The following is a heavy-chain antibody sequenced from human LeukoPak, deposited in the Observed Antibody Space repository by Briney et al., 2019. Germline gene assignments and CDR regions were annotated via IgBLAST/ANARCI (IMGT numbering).Heavy chain of an antibody. V-gene: IGHV3-30*18. J-gene: IGHJ3*01. CDR3: AKSFRPHGDYFAFDV. Sequence: PGGSLRLSCAASGFTFSSYGMHWVRRAPGKGLEWVAVISYDGSNKYYADSVKGRFTISRDSFKNTLYLQMNSLRVGDTAVYYCAKSFRPHGDYFAFDVWGQGTLVTVSS. D-gene: IGHD4-17*01. CDR1: GFTFSSYG. CDR2: ISYDGSNK.